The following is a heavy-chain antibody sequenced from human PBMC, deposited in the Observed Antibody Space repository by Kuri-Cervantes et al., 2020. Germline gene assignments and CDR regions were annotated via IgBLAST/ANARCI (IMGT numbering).Heavy chain of an antibody. D-gene: IGHD6-19*01. J-gene: IGHJ3*02. CDR3: ASNSSGWYGNDAFDI. V-gene: IGHV4-59*01. CDR2: IYYSGST. CDR1: GGSISSYY. Sequence: SETLSLTCTVSGGSISSYYWSWIRQPPGKGLEWIGYIYYSGSTNYNPSLKSRVTISVDTSKNQFSLKLSSVTAADTAVYYCASNSSGWYGNDAFDIWGQGTMVTVSS.